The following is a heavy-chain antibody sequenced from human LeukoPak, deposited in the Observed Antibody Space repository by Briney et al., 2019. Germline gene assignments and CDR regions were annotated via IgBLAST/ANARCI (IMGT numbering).Heavy chain of an antibody. CDR1: GYSFTNYW. J-gene: IGHJ3*02. D-gene: IGHD6-13*01. Sequence: GESLKISCKGSGYSFTNYWIGWVRQMPGKGLEWMGIIYPGDSDTRYSPSFQGQVTISADKSISTAYLQWSSLKASDTAMYYCARRGIAAAGTGEYAFDIWGQGTMVTVSS. V-gene: IGHV5-51*01. CDR2: IYPGDSDT. CDR3: ARRGIAAAGTGEYAFDI.